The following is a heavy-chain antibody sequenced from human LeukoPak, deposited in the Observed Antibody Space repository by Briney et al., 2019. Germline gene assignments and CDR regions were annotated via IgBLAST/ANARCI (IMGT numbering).Heavy chain of an antibody. V-gene: IGHV1-18*01. D-gene: IGHD3-9*01. CDR1: GYTFTSYG. CDR3: ARVDDILTGYYLPSDY. J-gene: IGHJ4*02. CDR2: ISAYNGNT. Sequence: ASVKVSCKASGYTFTSYGISWVRQAPGQGLEWMGWISAYNGNTNYAQKLQGRVTMTTDTSTSTAYMELRSLRSDDTAVYYCARVDDILTGYYLPSDYWGQGTPVTVSS.